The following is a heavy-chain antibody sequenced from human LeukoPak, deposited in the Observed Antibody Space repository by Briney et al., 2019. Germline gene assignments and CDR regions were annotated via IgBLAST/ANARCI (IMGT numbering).Heavy chain of an antibody. V-gene: IGHV1-18*04. CDR1: GYTFTSYG. Sequence: ASVKVSCKASGYTFTSYGISWVRQTPGEGLEWMGWINAYTGNTNYAQKFQGRVTMTTDTSTSTAYMELRNLRSDDTAVYYCARQAGGYSSGWYQFHFDYWGQGTPVTVSS. CDR2: INAYTGNT. D-gene: IGHD6-19*01. J-gene: IGHJ4*02. CDR3: ARQAGGYSSGWYQFHFDY.